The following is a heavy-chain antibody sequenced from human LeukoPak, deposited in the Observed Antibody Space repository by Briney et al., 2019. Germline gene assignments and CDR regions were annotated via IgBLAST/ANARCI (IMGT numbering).Heavy chain of an antibody. CDR3: ARDSEVGATDY. CDR1: GFTSSSYA. D-gene: IGHD1-26*01. J-gene: IGHJ4*02. CDR2: ISSNGGSS. Sequence: GGSLRLSCAASGFTSSSYAMHWVRQAPGKGLEYVSAISSNGGSSYYANSVKGRFTISRDNSKNTLYLQMGSLRAEDMAVYYCARDSEVGATDYWGQGTLVTVSS. V-gene: IGHV3-64*01.